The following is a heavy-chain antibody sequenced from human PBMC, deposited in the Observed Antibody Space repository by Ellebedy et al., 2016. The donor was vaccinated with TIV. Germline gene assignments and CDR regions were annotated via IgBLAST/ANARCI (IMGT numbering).Heavy chain of an antibody. CDR2: SGTRRGNT. D-gene: IGHD5-12*01. Sequence: GESLKISCVASGLSFSDYYMSWIRQAPGKGLEWISHSGTRRGNTNYADSVRGRFNISRDNAKTSLYLQMNSLRAEDTAVYYCARDRGSGYVGGWFDPWGQGTQVIVSS. V-gene: IGHV3-11*06. CDR3: ARDRGSGYVGGWFDP. CDR1: GLSFSDYY. J-gene: IGHJ5*02.